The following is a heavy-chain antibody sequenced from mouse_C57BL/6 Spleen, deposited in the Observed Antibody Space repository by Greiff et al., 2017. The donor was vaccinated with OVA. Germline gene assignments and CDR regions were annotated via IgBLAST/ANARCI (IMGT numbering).Heavy chain of an antibody. Sequence: EVKVEESGGGLVQPGGSMKLSCAASGFTFSDAWMDWVRQSPEKGLEWVAEIRNKANNHATYYAESVKGRFTISRDDSKSSVYLQMNSLRAEDTGIDYCTRPGQLRPHYYAMDYWGQGTSVTVSS. CDR1: GFTFSDAW. CDR3: TRPGQLRPHYYAMDY. CDR2: IRNKANNHAT. D-gene: IGHD3-2*02. V-gene: IGHV6-6*01. J-gene: IGHJ4*01.